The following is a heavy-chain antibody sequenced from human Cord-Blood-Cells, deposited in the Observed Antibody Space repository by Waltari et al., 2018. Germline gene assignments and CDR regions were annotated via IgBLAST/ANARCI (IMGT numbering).Heavy chain of an antibody. Sequence: QVQLVQSGAEVKKPGASVKVSCKASGYTFTGYYKHWVRQAPGQGLEGMGRIKPNSGGTNYAQKFQGRVTMTRDTSISTAYMELRRLRSDDTAVYYCAGDRRVQLERRPNWFDPWGQGTLVTVSS. V-gene: IGHV1-2*06. CDR1: GYTFTGYY. CDR2: IKPNSGGT. D-gene: IGHD1-1*01. CDR3: AGDRRVQLERRPNWFDP. J-gene: IGHJ5*02.